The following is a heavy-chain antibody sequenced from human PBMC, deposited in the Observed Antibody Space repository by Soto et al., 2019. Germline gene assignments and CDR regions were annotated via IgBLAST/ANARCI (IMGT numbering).Heavy chain of an antibody. V-gene: IGHV5-10-1*01. J-gene: IGHJ4*02. CDR2: IDPSGSYT. CDR3: ARHDKGTVTMIVVVNPPDY. CDR1: GYSFTSYW. Sequence: GESLKISCKGSGYSFTSYWISWVRQMPGKGLEWLGRIDPSGSYTNYSPSFQGHVTIPADKSISTAYLQWSSLKASDTAMYYCARHDKGTVTMIVVVNPPDYWGQGTLVTVSS. D-gene: IGHD3-22*01.